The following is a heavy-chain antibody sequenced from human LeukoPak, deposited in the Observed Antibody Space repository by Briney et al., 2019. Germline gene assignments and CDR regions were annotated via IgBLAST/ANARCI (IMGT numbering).Heavy chain of an antibody. CDR3: ARGGFGELY. V-gene: IGHV3-21*01. CDR2: ISSTSTYI. J-gene: IGHJ4*02. D-gene: IGHD3-10*01. Sequence: GGSLRLSCAASGFTFSSYSMNGVRQAPGKGLEWVSSISSTSTYIYYADSVKGRFTISRDNAKNSLYLQVNSLRAEDTAVYYCARGGFGELYWGQGTLVTVSS. CDR1: GFTFSSYS.